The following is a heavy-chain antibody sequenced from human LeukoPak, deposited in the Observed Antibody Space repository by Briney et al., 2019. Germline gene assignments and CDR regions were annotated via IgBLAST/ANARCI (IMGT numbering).Heavy chain of an antibody. CDR1: GSTFSSYG. CDR2: IPYDGSIK. CDR3: ARDPKRYCGGGSCYVDY. J-gene: IGHJ4*02. D-gene: IGHD2-15*01. Sequence: GGSLRLSCAASGSTFSSYGMHWVRQAPGKGLEWVAVIPYDGSIKYYVDSVKDRFTVSRDNSKNTLYLQMNSLRAEDTAVYYCARDPKRYCGGGSCYVDYWGQGTLVTVSS. V-gene: IGHV3-30*03.